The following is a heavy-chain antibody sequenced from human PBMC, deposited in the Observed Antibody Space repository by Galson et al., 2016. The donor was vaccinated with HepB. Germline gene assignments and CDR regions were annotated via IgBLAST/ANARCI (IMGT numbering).Heavy chain of an antibody. CDR3: TKDINSSNWDGHYYYYAVDI. CDR1: GFTFDEYA. CDR2: ITWDGGST. Sequence: SLRLSCAASGFTFDEYAMHWVRQAPGKGLEWVCLITWDGGSTYYADSVRGRFTVSRDNSKNSLYLQMNSLRLEDSALYYCTKDINSSNWDGHYYYYAVDIWGRGTTVTVSS. J-gene: IGHJ6*02. D-gene: IGHD6-13*01. V-gene: IGHV3-43D*03.